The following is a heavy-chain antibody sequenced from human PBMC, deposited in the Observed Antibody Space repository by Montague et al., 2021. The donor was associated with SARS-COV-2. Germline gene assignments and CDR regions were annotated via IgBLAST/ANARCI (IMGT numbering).Heavy chain of an antibody. CDR3: ARADFWSGYLYFGY. CDR2: IYTSGST. J-gene: IGHJ4*02. Sequence: TLSLTCTVSGGSISSGSYYWSWIRQPAGKGLEWIGRIYTSGSTNYNPSLKSRVTISVDTSKNQFSLKLSSVTAADTAVYYCARADFWSGYLYFGYWGQGTLVTVSS. V-gene: IGHV4-61*02. CDR1: GGSISSGSYY. D-gene: IGHD3-3*01.